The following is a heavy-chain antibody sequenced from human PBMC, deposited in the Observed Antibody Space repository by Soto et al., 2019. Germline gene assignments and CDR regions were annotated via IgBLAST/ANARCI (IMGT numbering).Heavy chain of an antibody. CDR3: ARGDTYFDY. Sequence: PSETLSLTCTVSGGSIRSYYWSWIRQPPGKGLEWIGYIYYSGSTNYNPSLKSRVTISVDTSKNQFSLKLTSVTAADTAVYYCARGDTYFDYWGQETLVTVSS. CDR1: GGSIRSYY. J-gene: IGHJ4*02. V-gene: IGHV4-59*01. CDR2: IYYSGST. D-gene: IGHD5-18*01.